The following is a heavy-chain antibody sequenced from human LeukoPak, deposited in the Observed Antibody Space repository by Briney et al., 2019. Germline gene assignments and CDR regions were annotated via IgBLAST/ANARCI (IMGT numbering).Heavy chain of an antibody. Sequence: ASVKVSCKASRYTFTGYYMHWVRQAPGQGLEWMGWINPNSGGTNYAQKFQGWVTMTRDTSISTAYMELSRLRSDDTAVYYCARAIELYSSSWPDYWGQGTLVTVSS. CDR3: ARAIELYSSSWPDY. J-gene: IGHJ4*02. D-gene: IGHD6-13*01. V-gene: IGHV1-2*04. CDR1: RYTFTGYY. CDR2: INPNSGGT.